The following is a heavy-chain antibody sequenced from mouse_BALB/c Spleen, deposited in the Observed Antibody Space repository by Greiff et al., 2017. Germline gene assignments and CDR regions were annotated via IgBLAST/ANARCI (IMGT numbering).Heavy chain of an antibody. D-gene: IGHD2-1*01. CDR2: ISSGSSTI. CDR3: ARGYGNPAMDY. V-gene: IGHV5-17*02. CDR1: GFTFSSFG. Sequence: EVNVVESGGGLVQPGGSRKLSCAASGFTFSSFGMHWVRQAPEKGLEWVAYISSGSSTIYYADTVKGRFTISRDNPKNTLFLQMTSLRSEDTAMYYCARGYGNPAMDYWGQGTSVTVSS. J-gene: IGHJ4*01.